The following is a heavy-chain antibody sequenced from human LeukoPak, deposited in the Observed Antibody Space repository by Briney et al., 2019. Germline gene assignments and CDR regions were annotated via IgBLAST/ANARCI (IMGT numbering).Heavy chain of an antibody. CDR1: GGSISSYY. D-gene: IGHD6-13*01. CDR3: ARSATPLSIAAEWYFDY. Sequence: SETLSLTCTVSGGSISSYYWSWIRQPPGKGLQWIGYIYYSGSTNYNPSLKSRVIISVDTSKNQFSLKLSSVTAADTAVYYCARSATPLSIAAEWYFDYWGQGTLVTVSS. CDR2: IYYSGST. V-gene: IGHV4-59*01. J-gene: IGHJ4*02.